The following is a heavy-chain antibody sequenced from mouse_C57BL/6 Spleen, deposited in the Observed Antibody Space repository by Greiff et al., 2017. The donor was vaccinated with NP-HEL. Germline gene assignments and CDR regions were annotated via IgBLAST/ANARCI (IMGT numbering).Heavy chain of an antibody. V-gene: IGHV5-16*01. CDR3: ARVDHYGSSFYAMDY. CDR2: INYDGSST. J-gene: IGHJ4*01. Sequence: EVNLVESEGGLVQPGSSMKLSCTASGFTFSDYYMAWVRQVPEKGLEWVANINYDGSSTYYLDSLKSRFIISRDNAKNILYLQMSSLKSEDTATYYCARVDHYGSSFYAMDYWGQGTSVTVSS. D-gene: IGHD1-1*01. CDR1: GFTFSDYY.